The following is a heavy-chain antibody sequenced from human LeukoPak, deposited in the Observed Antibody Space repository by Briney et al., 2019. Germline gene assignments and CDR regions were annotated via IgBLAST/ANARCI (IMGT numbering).Heavy chain of an antibody. CDR3: ARDLYCSGGTCFQSYYYYGMDV. D-gene: IGHD2-15*01. V-gene: IGHV1-18*01. CDR1: GYTFTSYG. CDR2: ISAYSGNT. Sequence: GASVKVSCKASGYTFTSYGISWVRQAPGQGLEWMGCISAYSGNTNYAQKFQGRVTMTTDTSTSTAYMELSRLRSDDTAVYYCARDLYCSGGTCFQSYYYYGMDVWGQGTTVTVSS. J-gene: IGHJ6*02.